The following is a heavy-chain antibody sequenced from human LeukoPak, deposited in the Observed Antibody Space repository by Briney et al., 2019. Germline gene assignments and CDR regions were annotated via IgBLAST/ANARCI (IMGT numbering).Heavy chain of an antibody. CDR2: IQGDGSNT. CDR3: SRGTSAGGPISPFDF. J-gene: IGHJ4*02. D-gene: IGHD6-13*01. Sequence: GGSLRLSCAASGFTVSSNYMSWVRQAPGKGLVWVSRIQGDGSNTNYADSVKGRFSISRDNAKNTVYLQMTSLWAEDTGIYYCSRGTSAGGPISPFDFWGQGTVVTVSS. CDR1: GFTVSSNY. V-gene: IGHV3-74*01.